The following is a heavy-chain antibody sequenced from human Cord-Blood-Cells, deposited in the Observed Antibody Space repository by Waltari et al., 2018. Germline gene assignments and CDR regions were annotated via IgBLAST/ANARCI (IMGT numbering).Heavy chain of an antibody. J-gene: IGHJ3*02. CDR3: AKEAGDLGAFDI. CDR2: ISWNSGSI. D-gene: IGHD7-27*01. CDR1: GFTFDDYA. V-gene: IGHV3-9*01. Sequence: EVQLVESGGGLVQPGRSLRLSCAASGFTFDDYAMHWVRQAPGKGLEWVSGISWNSGSIGYADSVKGRFTISRDNAKNSLYLQMNSLRAEDTALYYCAKEAGDLGAFDIWGQGTMVTVSS.